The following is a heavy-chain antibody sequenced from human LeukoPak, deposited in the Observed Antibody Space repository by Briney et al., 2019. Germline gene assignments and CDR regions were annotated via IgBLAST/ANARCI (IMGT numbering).Heavy chain of an antibody. CDR2: ISYDGSNK. D-gene: IGHD2-21*01. CDR3: AGGGVVARFDY. Sequence: GGSLRLSCAASGFTFSSYGMHWVRQAPGKGLEWVAVISYDGSNKYYADSVKGRFTISRDNSKNTLYLQMNSLRAEDTAVYYCAGGGVVARFDYWGQGTLVTVSS. V-gene: IGHV3-30*03. CDR1: GFTFSSYG. J-gene: IGHJ4*02.